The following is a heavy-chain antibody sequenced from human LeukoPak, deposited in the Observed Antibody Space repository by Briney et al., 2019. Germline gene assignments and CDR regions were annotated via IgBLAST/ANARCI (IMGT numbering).Heavy chain of an antibody. D-gene: IGHD6-13*01. V-gene: IGHV3-30*02. J-gene: IGHJ4*02. CDR1: GFTFSSYG. CDR3: ARDLSSLAAADY. CDR2: TRYDGNNK. Sequence: GGSLRLSCAASGFTFSSYGMHWVRQAPGKGLEWVAFTRYDGNNKYYADSVKGRFTISRDNSKNTLYLQMNSLKTEDTAVYYCARDLSSLAAADYWGQGTLVTVSS.